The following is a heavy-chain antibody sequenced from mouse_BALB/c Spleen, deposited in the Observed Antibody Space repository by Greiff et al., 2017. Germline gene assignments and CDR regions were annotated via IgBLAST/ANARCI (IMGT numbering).Heavy chain of an antibody. V-gene: IGHV14-3*02. J-gene: IGHJ4*01. CDR2: IDPANGNT. Sequence: EVQLQQSGAELVKPGASVKLSCTASGFNIKDTYMHWVKQRPEQGLEWIGRIDPANGNTKYDPKFQGTATITADTSSNTAYLQLSSLTSEATAVYYCTSYGYDAMDYWGEGTSVTVSS. CDR1: GFNIKDTY. D-gene: IGHD1-1*02. CDR3: TSYGYDAMDY.